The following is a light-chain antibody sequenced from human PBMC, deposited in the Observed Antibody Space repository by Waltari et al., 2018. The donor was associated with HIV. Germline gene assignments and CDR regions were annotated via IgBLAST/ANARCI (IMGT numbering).Light chain of an antibody. CDR3: QQFQTFPLT. CDR1: QAITNA. V-gene: IGKV1-13*02. J-gene: IGKJ4*01. Sequence: AIQLTQSPSSLSASVGDRVTITCRTSQAITNAIAWYPQRPGKPPKLLIYDASNLDSGVPSRFSGSGSGTDFTLTISSLQPEDFATYYCQQFQTFPLTFGGGTNIEIK. CDR2: DAS.